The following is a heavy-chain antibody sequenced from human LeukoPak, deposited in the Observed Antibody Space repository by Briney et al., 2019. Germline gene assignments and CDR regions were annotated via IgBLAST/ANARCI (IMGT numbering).Heavy chain of an antibody. CDR2: IYTSGST. CDR3: ARDPGYYGSGSYENWFDP. V-gene: IGHV4-61*01. J-gene: IGHJ5*02. Sequence: PSETLSLTCTVSGGSISSSSYYWSWIRQPPGKGLEWIGYIYTSGSTNYNPSLKSRVTMSVDTSKNQFSLKLSSVTAADTAVYYCARDPGYYGSGSYENWFDPWGQGTLVTVSS. CDR1: GGSISSSSYY. D-gene: IGHD3-10*01.